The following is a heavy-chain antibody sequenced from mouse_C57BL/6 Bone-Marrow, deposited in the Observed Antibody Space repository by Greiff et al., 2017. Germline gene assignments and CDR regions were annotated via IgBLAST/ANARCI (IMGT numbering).Heavy chain of an antibody. Sequence: QVQLQQPGAELVKPGASVKLSCKASGYTFTSYWMQWVKQRPGQGLEWIGEIDPSDSYTNYNQKFKGKATLTVDTSSSTAYMQLSSLTSEDSAVYYGARSYRGFAYWGQGTLVTVSA. CDR2: IDPSDSYT. CDR1: GYTFTSYW. D-gene: IGHD6-5*01. J-gene: IGHJ3*01. V-gene: IGHV1-50*01. CDR3: ARSYRGFAY.